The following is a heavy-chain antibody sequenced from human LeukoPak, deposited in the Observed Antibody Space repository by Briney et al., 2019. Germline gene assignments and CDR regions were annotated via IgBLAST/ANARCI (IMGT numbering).Heavy chain of an antibody. CDR3: ANHYYDSRGYYHFDC. Sequence: GGSLRLSCAASGFTVSSKYMSWVRQAPGKGLEWVSFLHGGGSTYYADSVKGRFTISRDNSNNTLYLQMNSLRADDTAVYYCANHYYDSRGYYHFDCWGQGTLVTVSS. CDR1: GFTVSSKY. CDR2: LHGGGST. V-gene: IGHV3-53*01. J-gene: IGHJ4*02. D-gene: IGHD3-22*01.